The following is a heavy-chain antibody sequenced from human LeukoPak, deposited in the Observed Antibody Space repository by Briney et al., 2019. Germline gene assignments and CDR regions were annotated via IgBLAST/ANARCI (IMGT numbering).Heavy chain of an antibody. CDR1: GFTFSSYW. Sequence: PGGSLRLSCAASGFTFSSYWMSWVRQAPGKGLEWVANIKQDGSEKYYVDSVKGRFTISRDNAKNSLYLQMNGLRAEDTAVYYCARDRGSYYLKPNWFDPWGQGTLVTVSS. CDR2: IKQDGSEK. CDR3: ARDRGSYYLKPNWFDP. V-gene: IGHV3-7*01. D-gene: IGHD1-26*01. J-gene: IGHJ5*02.